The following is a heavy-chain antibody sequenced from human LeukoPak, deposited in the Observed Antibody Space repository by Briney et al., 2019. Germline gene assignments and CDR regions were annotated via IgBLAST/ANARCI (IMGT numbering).Heavy chain of an antibody. D-gene: IGHD3-22*01. CDR1: GFTFSSYS. V-gene: IGHV3-48*04. J-gene: IGHJ3*02. CDR3: ARDPPRPYYYDSSGPTHAFDI. Sequence: PGGSLRLSCAASGFTFSSYSMNWVRQAPGKGLEWVSYISSSSSTIYYADSVKGRFTISRDNAKNSLYLQMNSLRAEDTAVYYCARDPPRPYYYDSSGPTHAFDIWGQGTMVTVSS. CDR2: ISSSSSTI.